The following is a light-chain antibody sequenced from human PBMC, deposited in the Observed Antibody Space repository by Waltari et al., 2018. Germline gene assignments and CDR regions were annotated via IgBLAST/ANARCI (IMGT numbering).Light chain of an antibody. V-gene: IGLV1-44*01. CDR2: SSD. Sequence: QSVVTQPPSMSGTPGQRVTISCSRSYSNIGSNTVNWYQQLPETAPKLLIYSSDRRPSGVPDRFSCSKSGTSASLGISGLQSEDEADYYCATWDDSLNGHMVFGGGTKVTVL. CDR3: ATWDDSLNGHMV. J-gene: IGLJ2*01. CDR1: YSNIGSNT.